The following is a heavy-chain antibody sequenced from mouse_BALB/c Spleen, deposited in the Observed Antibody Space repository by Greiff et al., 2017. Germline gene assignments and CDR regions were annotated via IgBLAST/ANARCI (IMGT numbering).Heavy chain of an antibody. CDR1: GFSLTSYG. CDR3: ARALDGYYYAMDY. D-gene: IGHD2-3*01. J-gene: IGHJ4*01. CDR2: IWAGGST. Sequence: VKLMESGPGLVAPSQSLSITCTVSGFSLTSYGVHWVRQPPGKGLEWLGVIWAGGSTNYNSALMSRLSISKDNSKSQVFLKMNSLQTDDTAMYYCARALDGYYYAMDYWGQGTSVTVSS. V-gene: IGHV2-9*02.